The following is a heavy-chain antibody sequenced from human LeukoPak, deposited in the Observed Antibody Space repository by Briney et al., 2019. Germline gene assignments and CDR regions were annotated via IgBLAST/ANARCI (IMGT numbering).Heavy chain of an antibody. CDR3: ARDPPRLKRYYFDY. Sequence: GASVKVSCKASGGTFSSYAISWVRQAPGQGLEWMGGIIPIFGTANYAQKFQGRVTITTDESTSTAYMELSSLRSEDTAVYYCARDPPRLKRYYFDYWGQGTLVTVSS. D-gene: IGHD2-21*01. CDR1: GGTFSSYA. V-gene: IGHV1-69*05. CDR2: IIPIFGTA. J-gene: IGHJ4*02.